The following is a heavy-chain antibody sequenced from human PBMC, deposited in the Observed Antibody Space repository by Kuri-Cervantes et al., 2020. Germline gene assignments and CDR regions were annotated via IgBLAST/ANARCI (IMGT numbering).Heavy chain of an antibody. CDR2: ISSSSSYI. CDR1: GFTFSSYS. Sequence: GGSLRLSCAASGFTFSSYSMNWVRQAPGKGLEWVSSISSSSSYIYYADSVKGRFTISRDNAKNSLYLQMNSLRAEDTAVYYCARDQVAGYSSGWSLDYWGQGTLVTVSS. V-gene: IGHV3-21*01. D-gene: IGHD6-19*01. J-gene: IGHJ4*02. CDR3: ARDQVAGYSSGWSLDY.